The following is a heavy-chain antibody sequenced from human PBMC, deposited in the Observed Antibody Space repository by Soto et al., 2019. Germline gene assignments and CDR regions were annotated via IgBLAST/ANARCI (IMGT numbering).Heavy chain of an antibody. V-gene: IGHV3-23*01. J-gene: IGHJ4*02. CDR2: ISGSGGST. CDR3: AKRPSIAARADS. Sequence: GGSLRLSCAASGFSFSGSYMSWIRQAPGKGLEWVSAISGSGGSTYYADSVKGRFTISRDNSKNTLYLQMNSLRAEDTAVYYCAKRPSIAARADSWGQGTLVTVSS. CDR1: GFSFSGSY. D-gene: IGHD6-6*01.